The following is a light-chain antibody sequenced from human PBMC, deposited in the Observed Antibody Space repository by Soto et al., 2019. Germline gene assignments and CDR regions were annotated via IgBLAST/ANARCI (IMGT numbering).Light chain of an antibody. CDR3: QQYGSSGT. Sequence: EIVLTHSPGTLSLSPCERAPLSCRASQSVSNNYLAWYQQKPGQAPRLLIYGASNRATGIPDRFSGSGSGTDFTLTISRLEPEDFAVYYCQQYGSSGTFGQGTKVDIK. CDR1: QSVSNNY. J-gene: IGKJ1*01. V-gene: IGKV3-20*01. CDR2: GAS.